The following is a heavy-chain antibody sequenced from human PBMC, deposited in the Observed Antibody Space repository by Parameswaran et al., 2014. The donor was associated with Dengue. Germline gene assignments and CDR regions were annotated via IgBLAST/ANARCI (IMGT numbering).Heavy chain of an antibody. Sequence: WVRQAPGQGLEWMGLVDPEDGETIYAEKFQGRVTITADTSTDTAYMELSSLRSEDTAVYYCATDVPDGDFGFDPWGQGTLVTVSS. J-gene: IGHJ5*02. CDR3: ATDVPDGDFGFDP. V-gene: IGHV1-69-2*01. CDR2: VDPEDGET. D-gene: IGHD4-17*01.